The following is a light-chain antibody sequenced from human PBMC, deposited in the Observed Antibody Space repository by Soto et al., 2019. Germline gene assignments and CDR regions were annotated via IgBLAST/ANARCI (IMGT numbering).Light chain of an antibody. Sequence: DLQMTQSPSSLSAYVGDRVTITCRASQGISNYLAWYQQKPGKVPKLLIYAASTLHSGVPSRFSGSGSGTDFTLTISSLQPEDVATYYCQRYNTALGIFTFGPGTKVDL. V-gene: IGKV1-27*01. CDR3: QRYNTALGIFT. J-gene: IGKJ3*01. CDR2: AAS. CDR1: QGISNY.